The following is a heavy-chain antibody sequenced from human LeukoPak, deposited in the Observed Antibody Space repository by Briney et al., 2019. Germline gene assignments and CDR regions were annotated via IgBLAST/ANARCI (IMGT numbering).Heavy chain of an antibody. V-gene: IGHV6-1*01. J-gene: IGHJ4*02. D-gene: IGHD1-26*01. Sequence: SQTLSLTCAISGNSVSSNSAAWNWIRQSPSRGLEWLGRTFYMSKWYNHYAVSVKSRITINPDTSKNQFSLQLNSVTPEDTAVYYCARGMGGTYSGYYFDYWGQGTLVTVSS. CDR1: GNSVSSNSAA. CDR3: ARGMGGTYSGYYFDY. CDR2: TFYMSKWYN.